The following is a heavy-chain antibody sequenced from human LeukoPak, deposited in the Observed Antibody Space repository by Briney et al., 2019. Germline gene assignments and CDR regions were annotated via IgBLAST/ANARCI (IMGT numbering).Heavy chain of an antibody. V-gene: IGHV3-33*06. Sequence: GGSLRLSCAASGLTFSSYGMHWVRQAPGKGLEWVAVIWYDGSNKYYADSVKGRFTISRDNSKNTLYLQMNSLRAEDTAVYYCAKPATFGGVIVTAFDIWGQGTMVTVSS. J-gene: IGHJ3*02. D-gene: IGHD3-16*02. CDR1: GLTFSSYG. CDR2: IWYDGSNK. CDR3: AKPATFGGVIVTAFDI.